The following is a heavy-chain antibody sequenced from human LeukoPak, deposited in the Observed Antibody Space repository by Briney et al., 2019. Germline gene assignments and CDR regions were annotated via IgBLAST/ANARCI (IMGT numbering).Heavy chain of an antibody. CDR3: ARVDGGSYDY. Sequence: ASVKVSCKASGYMFTTHAIHWVRQAPGQRLEWMGWISTGNGNTKYSQKFQGRVTITRDTSASTAYMELSSLRSEDTAVYYCARVDGGSYDYWGQGTLVTVSS. D-gene: IGHD1-26*01. CDR2: ISTGNGNT. V-gene: IGHV1-3*04. CDR1: GYMFTTHA. J-gene: IGHJ4*02.